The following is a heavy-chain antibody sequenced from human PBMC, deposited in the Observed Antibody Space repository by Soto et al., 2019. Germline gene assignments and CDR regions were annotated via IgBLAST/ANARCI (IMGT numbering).Heavy chain of an antibody. CDR2: VYHSGTT. Sequence: SETLSLTCTVSGVSITSDYWNWIRQPPGKGLEWIGYVYHSGTTNYNPSLKSRVTISLGTSRSQLSLRLTSVTAADTAVYYCVRGFYDGGGYSSPFDYWGQGILVTVSS. J-gene: IGHJ4*02. V-gene: IGHV4-59*01. CDR1: GVSITSDY. D-gene: IGHD3-22*01. CDR3: VRGFYDGGGYSSPFDY.